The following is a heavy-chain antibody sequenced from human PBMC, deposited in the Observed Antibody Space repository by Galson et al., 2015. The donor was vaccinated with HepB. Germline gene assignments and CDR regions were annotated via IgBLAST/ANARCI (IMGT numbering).Heavy chain of an antibody. J-gene: IGHJ4*02. CDR1: GFTFSSYW. V-gene: IGHV3-74*01. CDR2: VNTDGSGT. D-gene: IGHD5-18*01. CDR3: ARHGYSYGFDY. Sequence: SLRLSCAASGFTFSSYWMHWVRQAPGQGLVWVSRVNTDGSGTSYADSVRGRFTISRDNAKNTLYLQMSSLRAEDTAVYYCARHGYSYGFDYWGQGTLVTVSS.